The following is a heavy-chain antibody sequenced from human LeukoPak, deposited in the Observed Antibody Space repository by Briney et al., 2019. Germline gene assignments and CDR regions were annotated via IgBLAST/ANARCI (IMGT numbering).Heavy chain of an antibody. J-gene: IGHJ4*02. CDR3: ARGLYDILTGANPTDY. CDR2: ISYDGSNK. D-gene: IGHD3-9*01. Sequence: GGSLRLSCAASGFTFSSYAMHWVRQAPGKGLEWVAVISYDGSNKYYADSVKGRFTISRDNSKNTLYLQMNSLRAEDTAVYYCARGLYDILTGANPTDYWGQGTLVTVSS. CDR1: GFTFSSYA. V-gene: IGHV3-30*14.